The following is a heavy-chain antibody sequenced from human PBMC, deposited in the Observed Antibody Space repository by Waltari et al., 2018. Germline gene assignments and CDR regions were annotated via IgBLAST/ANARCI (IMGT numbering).Heavy chain of an antibody. Sequence: QVQLVQSGAEVKKPGSSVKVSGKASGGTFSSYAISWVRQAPGQGLEWMGRIIPIFGTANYAQKFQGRVTITADKSTSTAYMELSSLRSEDTAVYYCARDGNGDYPQDYYGMDVWGQGTTVTVSS. CDR2: IIPIFGTA. CDR1: GGTFSSYA. J-gene: IGHJ6*02. D-gene: IGHD4-17*01. V-gene: IGHV1-69*08. CDR3: ARDGNGDYPQDYYGMDV.